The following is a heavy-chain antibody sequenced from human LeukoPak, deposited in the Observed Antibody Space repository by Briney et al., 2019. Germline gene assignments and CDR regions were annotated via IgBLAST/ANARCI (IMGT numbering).Heavy chain of an antibody. CDR1: GFTLSSFE. V-gene: IGHV3-48*03. D-gene: IGHD3-22*01. J-gene: IGHJ4*02. CDR2: IDFSGRTI. CDR3: ARGLGSSGYYYLFDY. Sequence: QPGGSLRLSCAASGFTLSSFEMNWVRQAPGKGLEWVSYIDFSGRTIYYAASVKGRFTISRDNAKNSLYPQMNSLRAEDTAVYYCARGLGSSGYYYLFDYWGQGALVTVSS.